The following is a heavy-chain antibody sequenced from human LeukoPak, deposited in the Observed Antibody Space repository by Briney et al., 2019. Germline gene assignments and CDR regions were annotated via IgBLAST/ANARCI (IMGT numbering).Heavy chain of an antibody. CDR2: INHSGST. Sequence: SESLSLTCTVSGGSISSYYWSWIRQPPGKGLEWIGEINHSGSTNYNPSLKSRVTISVDTSKNQFSLKLSSVTAADTAVYYCARGPKLMITFGGVTGYFDYWGQGTLVTVSS. J-gene: IGHJ4*02. CDR1: GGSISSYY. CDR3: ARGPKLMITFGGVTGYFDY. V-gene: IGHV4-34*01. D-gene: IGHD3-16*01.